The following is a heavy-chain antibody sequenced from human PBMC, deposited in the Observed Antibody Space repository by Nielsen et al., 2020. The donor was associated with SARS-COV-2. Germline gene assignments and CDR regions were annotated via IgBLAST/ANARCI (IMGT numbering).Heavy chain of an antibody. D-gene: IGHD3-22*01. CDR2: IYSDGST. J-gene: IGHJ4*02. V-gene: IGHV3-53*01. CDR1: GFTVSRYN. CDR3: AKHRWGHFYDSIDY. Sequence: LKISCAAPGFTVSRYNMNWVRQAPGKGLEWVSIIYSDGSTYYAGSVKGRFTISRDNSKNTLYLQMNSLRAEDTAVYYCAKHRWGHFYDSIDYWGQGNLVTVSS.